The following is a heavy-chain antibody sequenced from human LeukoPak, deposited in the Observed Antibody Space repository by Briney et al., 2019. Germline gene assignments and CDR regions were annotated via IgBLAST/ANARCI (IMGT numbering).Heavy chain of an antibody. CDR1: GGSFSGYY. Sequence: SETLSLTCAVYGGSFSGYYWSWIRQPPGKGLEWIGEINHSGSTNYNPSLKSRVTISVDTSKNQFSLKLSSVTAADTAVYYCARGRYYDSSGYFPLFDYRGQGTLVTVSS. CDR3: ARGRYYDSSGYFPLFDY. V-gene: IGHV4-34*01. CDR2: INHSGST. J-gene: IGHJ4*02. D-gene: IGHD3-22*01.